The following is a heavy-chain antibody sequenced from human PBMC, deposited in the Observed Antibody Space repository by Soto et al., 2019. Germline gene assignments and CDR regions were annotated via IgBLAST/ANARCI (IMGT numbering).Heavy chain of an antibody. V-gene: IGHV1-8*01. CDR1: GYTFTSYD. J-gene: IGHJ5*02. D-gene: IGHD3-10*01. Sequence: GASVKVSCKASGYTFTSYDINWARQATGQGLEWMGWMNPNSGNTGYAQKFQGRVTMTRNTSISTAYMELSSLRSEDTAVYYCACLSELTMVRGVMKAWFDPWGKGTLVTVSS. CDR3: ACLSELTMVRGVMKAWFDP. CDR2: MNPNSGNT.